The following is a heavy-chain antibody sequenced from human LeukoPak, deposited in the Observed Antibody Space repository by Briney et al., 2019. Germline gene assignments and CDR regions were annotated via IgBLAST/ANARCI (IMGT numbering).Heavy chain of an antibody. V-gene: IGHV3-33*01. CDR1: GFTFSSYG. CDR3: ARDLFLQLENHGMDV. Sequence: GRSLRLSCAASGFTFSSYGMHGVRQAPGKGLEWVAVIWYDGSNKYYADSVKGRFTISRDNSKNTLYLQMNSLRAEDTAVYYCARDLFLQLENHGMDVWGQGTTVTVSS. D-gene: IGHD6-6*01. J-gene: IGHJ6*02. CDR2: IWYDGSNK.